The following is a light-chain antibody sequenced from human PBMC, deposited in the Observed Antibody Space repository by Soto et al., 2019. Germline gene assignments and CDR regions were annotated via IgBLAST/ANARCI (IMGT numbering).Light chain of an antibody. CDR2: AAS. CDR1: QGIRNF. J-gene: IGKJ3*01. CDR3: QKYSSVPV. Sequence: DIQMTQSPTSLSASVGDRVTITCRASQGIRNFVAWYQQKPGKAPKLLIYAASTLQSGVPSRFSRSGSGTDFTLNINSLQPEDVATYSCQKYSSVPVFGPGTKVEIK. V-gene: IGKV1-27*01.